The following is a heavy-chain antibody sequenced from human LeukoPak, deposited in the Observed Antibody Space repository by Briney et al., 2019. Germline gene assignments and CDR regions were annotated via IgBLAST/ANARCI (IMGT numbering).Heavy chain of an antibody. D-gene: IGHD2-21*02. CDR1: GYTFTSYG. J-gene: IGHJ3*02. CDR3: AREIFPRTAISYGHHAFDI. V-gene: IGHV1-18*04. CDR2: ICAYKGNT. Sequence: ASVKVSSKASGYTFTSYGISWVRQAPGQGLEWMGWICAYKGNTNYAQKLQGGVTMTTDTSTRTAYMELRSLRSDDTAVYYCAREIFPRTAISYGHHAFDIWRQATMATVSS.